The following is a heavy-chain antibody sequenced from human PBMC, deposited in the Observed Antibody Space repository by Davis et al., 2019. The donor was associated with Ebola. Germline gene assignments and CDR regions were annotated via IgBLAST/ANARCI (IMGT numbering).Heavy chain of an antibody. J-gene: IGHJ4*02. CDR2: IRSKAYGGTT. CDR1: GFTFGDYA. Sequence: GESLKISCTASGFTFGDYAMSWFRQAPGKGLEWVGFIRSKAYGGTTEYAASVKGRFTISRDDSKSIAYLQMNSLKTEDTAVYYCTRTDYGSGDNWGQGTLVTVSS. D-gene: IGHD3-10*01. CDR3: TRTDYGSGDN. V-gene: IGHV3-49*03.